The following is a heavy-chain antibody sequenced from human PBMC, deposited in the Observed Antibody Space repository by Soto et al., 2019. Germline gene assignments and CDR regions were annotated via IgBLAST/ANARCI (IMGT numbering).Heavy chain of an antibody. CDR1: EFTFNNHA. J-gene: IGHJ6*02. V-gene: IGHV3-23*01. CDR2: ISGSGGST. CDR3: AKMQQSNGMDV. D-gene: IGHD4-4*01. Sequence: EVQLLESGGGLVQPGGSLRLSCTASEFTFNNHAMTWVRQAPGKGLEWVSTISGSGGSTYSADSVKGRFTISRDNSKNMLYLQMNSLRAEDTAVYYCAKMQQSNGMDVWGQGTTVTVSS.